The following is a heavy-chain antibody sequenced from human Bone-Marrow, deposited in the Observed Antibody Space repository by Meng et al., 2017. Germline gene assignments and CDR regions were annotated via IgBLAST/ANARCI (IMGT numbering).Heavy chain of an antibody. J-gene: IGHJ5*02. V-gene: IGHV4-34*01. CDR3: ASGKGYCSGGSCRFDP. Sequence: SETLSLTCAVYGGSFSGYYWSWIRQPPGKGLEWIGEINHSGSTNYNLSLKSRVTISVDTSKNQFSLRLSSVTAADTAVYYCASGKGYCSGGSCRFDPWGQGTLVTVSS. CDR2: INHSGST. CDR1: GGSFSGYY. D-gene: IGHD2-15*01.